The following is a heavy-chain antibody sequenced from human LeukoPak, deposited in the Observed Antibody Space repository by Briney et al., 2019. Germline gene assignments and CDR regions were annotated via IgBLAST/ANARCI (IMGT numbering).Heavy chain of an antibody. CDR2: IRSKAYRGTT. V-gene: IGHV3-49*04. Sequence: GRSLRLSCTTSGFSLADHAMSWVRQAPGKGLEWVGFIRSKAYRGTTEYAASVKGRFTISRDDSNSIVYLQMNSLKSEDTALYYCARGPIQLWIHNAMDVWGQGATVTVSS. CDR1: GFSLADHA. CDR3: ARGPIQLWIHNAMDV. J-gene: IGHJ6*02. D-gene: IGHD5-18*01.